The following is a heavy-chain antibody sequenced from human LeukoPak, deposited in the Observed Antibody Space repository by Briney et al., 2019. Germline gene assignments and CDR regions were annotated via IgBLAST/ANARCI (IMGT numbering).Heavy chain of an antibody. CDR3: ASGSYYYFDY. CDR2: IIPIFGTA. V-gene: IGHV1-69*13. Sequence: GASVKVSCKASGYTFTYYYIHWMRQAPGQGLEWMGGIIPIFGTANYAQKFQGRVTITADESTSTAYMELSSLRSEDTAVYYCASGSYYYFDYWGQGTLVTVSS. D-gene: IGHD1-26*01. J-gene: IGHJ4*02. CDR1: GYTFTYYY.